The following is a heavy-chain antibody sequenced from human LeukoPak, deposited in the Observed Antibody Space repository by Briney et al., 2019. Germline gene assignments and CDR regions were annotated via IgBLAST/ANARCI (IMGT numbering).Heavy chain of an antibody. CDR2: FDPEDGET. D-gene: IGHD6-6*01. CDR1: GYTLTELS. V-gene: IGHV1-24*01. CDR3: ARGMWQGQLVDY. J-gene: IGHJ4*02. Sequence: ASVKVSCKVSGYTLTELSMHWVRQAPGKGLEWMGGFDPEDGETIYAQKFQGRVTMTRNTSISTAYVELSSLRSEDTAVYYCARGMWQGQLVDYWGQGTLVTVSS.